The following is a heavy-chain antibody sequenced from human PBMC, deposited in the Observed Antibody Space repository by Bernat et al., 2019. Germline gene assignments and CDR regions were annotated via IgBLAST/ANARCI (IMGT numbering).Heavy chain of an antibody. CDR3: VIAAAGSYYFDY. CDR1: GFTFSSYW. J-gene: IGHJ4*02. Sequence: EVQLVESGGGLVQPGGSLRLSCVASGFTFSSYWMHWVRQAPGKGLVWVSRINSDGSSTSYADSVKGRFTISRGNAKNTLYLQMNSLRAEDTAVYYCVIAAAGSYYFDYWGQGTLVTVSS. V-gene: IGHV3-74*01. CDR2: INSDGSST. D-gene: IGHD6-13*01.